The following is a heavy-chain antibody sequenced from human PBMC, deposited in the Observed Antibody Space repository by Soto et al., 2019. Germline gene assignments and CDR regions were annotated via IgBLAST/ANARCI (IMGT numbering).Heavy chain of an antibody. CDR1: GYTFTDYG. Sequence: ASVKVSCKASGYTFTDYGISWVRQAPGQGLQWMGWITAFNGNTKYAQQFQGRVTMTTDTSTSTAYKELRSLESDDTAVYYCARISQSDFWSGYYYFFDYWGQGTLVTVSS. CDR3: ARISQSDFWSGYYYFFDY. CDR2: ITAFNGNT. D-gene: IGHD3-3*01. V-gene: IGHV1-18*01. J-gene: IGHJ4*02.